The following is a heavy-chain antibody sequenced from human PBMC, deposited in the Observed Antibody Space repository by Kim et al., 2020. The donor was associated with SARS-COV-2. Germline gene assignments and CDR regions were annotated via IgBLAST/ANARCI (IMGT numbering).Heavy chain of an antibody. CDR1: GDTYTGYY. Sequence: ASVKVSCEASGDTYTGYYLHWVRQAPGQGLEWMGWINLNNGGTTYAQNFQGRVTMTRDWSIRTDFMELSNLTSDDTAVYYCATGDHIYYFNYWGQGTLVSVFS. CDR3: ATGDHIYYFNY. D-gene: IGHD3-3*02. CDR2: INLNNGGT. J-gene: IGHJ4*02. V-gene: IGHV1-2*02.